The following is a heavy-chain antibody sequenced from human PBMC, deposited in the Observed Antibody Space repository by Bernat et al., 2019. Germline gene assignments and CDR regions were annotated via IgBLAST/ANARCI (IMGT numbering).Heavy chain of an antibody. CDR1: GGSISSYY. J-gene: IGHJ4*02. CDR3: ATSITGTRGGDY. Sequence: QVQLQESGPGLVKPSETLSLTCTVSGGSISSYYWSWIRQPPGKGLEWIGYIYYSGSTNYNPSRKSRVTISVDTSKNQFSLKLSSVTAADTAVYYCATSITGTRGGDYWGQGTLVTVSS. D-gene: IGHD1-20*01. CDR2: IYYSGST. V-gene: IGHV4-59*08.